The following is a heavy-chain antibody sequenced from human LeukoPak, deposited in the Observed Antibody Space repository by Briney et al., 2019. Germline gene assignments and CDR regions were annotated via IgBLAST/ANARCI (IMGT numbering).Heavy chain of an antibody. V-gene: IGHV3-30*02. CDR1: GFTFSSYG. J-gene: IGHJ3*02. CDR2: IRYDGSNK. CDR3: ANSIVVVPAATFAFDI. D-gene: IGHD2-2*01. Sequence: AGGSPRLSCAASGFTFSSYGMHWVRQAPGKGLEWVAFIRYDGSNKYYADSVKGRFTISRDNSKNTLYLQMNSLRAEDTAVYYCANSIVVVPAATFAFDIWGQGTMVTVSS.